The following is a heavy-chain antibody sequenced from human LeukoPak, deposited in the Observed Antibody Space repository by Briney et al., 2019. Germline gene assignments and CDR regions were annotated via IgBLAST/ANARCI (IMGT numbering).Heavy chain of an antibody. D-gene: IGHD3-9*01. CDR3: ARNEGVLRYFDWLLDAFDI. Sequence: GGSLRLSCAASGFTFSSYSMNWVRQAPGKGLEWVSYISSSSSTIYYADSVKGRFTISRDNAKNSLYLQMNSLRAEDTAVYYCARNEGVLRYFDWLLDAFDIWGQGTMVTVSS. V-gene: IGHV3-48*01. CDR1: GFTFSSYS. CDR2: ISSSSSTI. J-gene: IGHJ3*02.